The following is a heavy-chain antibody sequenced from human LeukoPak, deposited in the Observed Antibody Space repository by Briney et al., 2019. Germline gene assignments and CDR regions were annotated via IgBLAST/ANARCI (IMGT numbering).Heavy chain of an antibody. J-gene: IGHJ4*02. Sequence: KTSETLSLTCTVSGGSVSRHCWGWIRQPPGKGLEWIGSIYYSGSTYYNPSLKSRVTVSVDTSKNQFSLKLSSVTAADTAVYYCARDPAFGGRYFDWLPLDYWGQGTLVTVSS. V-gene: IGHV4-39*07. CDR2: IYYSGST. D-gene: IGHD3-9*01. CDR3: ARDPAFGGRYFDWLPLDY. CDR1: GGSVSRHC.